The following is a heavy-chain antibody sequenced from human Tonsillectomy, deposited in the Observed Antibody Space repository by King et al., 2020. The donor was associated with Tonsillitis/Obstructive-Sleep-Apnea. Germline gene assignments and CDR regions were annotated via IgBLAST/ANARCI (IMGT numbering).Heavy chain of an antibody. D-gene: IGHD6-19*01. V-gene: IGHV3-66*01. CDR2: IYSGGST. J-gene: IGHJ4*02. CDR1: GFTVSSNY. Sequence: VQLVESGGGLVQPGGSLRLSCAASGFTVSSNYMTCVRQAPGKGLEWVSVIYSGGSTFYADSVKGRFTISRDNSKNTLYLEMNSLRAEDTAVYYCARRFVSGWYDYFDYWGQGSLVTVSS. CDR3: ARRFVSGWYDYFDY.